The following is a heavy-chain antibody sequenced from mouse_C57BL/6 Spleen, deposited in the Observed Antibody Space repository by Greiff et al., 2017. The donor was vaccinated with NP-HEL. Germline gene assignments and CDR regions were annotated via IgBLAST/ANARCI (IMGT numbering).Heavy chain of an antibody. Sequence: VKLMESGPGLVAPSQSLSITCTASGFSLTSYAISWVRQPPGKGLEWLGVIWTGGGTNYNSALKSRLSISKDNSKSQVFLKMNSLQTDDTARYYCARNSITTVVAPYYYAMDYWGQGTSVTVSS. V-gene: IGHV2-9-1*01. CDR3: ARNSITTVVAPYYYAMDY. D-gene: IGHD1-1*01. CDR2: IWTGGGT. J-gene: IGHJ4*01. CDR1: GFSLTSYA.